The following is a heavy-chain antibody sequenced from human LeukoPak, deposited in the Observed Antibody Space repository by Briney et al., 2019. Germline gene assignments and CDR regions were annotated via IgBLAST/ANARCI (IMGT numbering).Heavy chain of an antibody. J-gene: IGHJ4*02. CDR2: INTNTGNP. D-gene: IGHD3-22*01. CDR1: GYTFTSYA. V-gene: IGHV7-4-1*02. Sequence: GASVKVSCKASGYTFTSYAMNWVRQAPGQGLEWMGWINTNTGNPTYAQGFTGRFVFSLDTSVSTAYLQISSLKAEDTAVYYCARDGLHYYDSSGYYQLDYWGQGTLVTVSS. CDR3: ARDGLHYYDSSGYYQLDY.